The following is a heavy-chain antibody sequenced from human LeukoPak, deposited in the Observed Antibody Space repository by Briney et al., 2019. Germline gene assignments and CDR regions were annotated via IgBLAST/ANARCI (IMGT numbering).Heavy chain of an antibody. CDR3: ARKNIVVVPAAPPHYYYYYYYMDV. Sequence: PGGSLRLSCAASGFTFSDYYMSWIRQAPGKGLEWVSYISSSGSTIYYADSVKGRFTISRGNAKNSLYLQMNSLRAEDTAVYYCARKNIVVVPAAPPHYYYYYYYMDVRGKGTTVTVSS. CDR1: GFTFSDYY. J-gene: IGHJ6*03. D-gene: IGHD2-2*01. CDR2: ISSSGSTI. V-gene: IGHV3-11*01.